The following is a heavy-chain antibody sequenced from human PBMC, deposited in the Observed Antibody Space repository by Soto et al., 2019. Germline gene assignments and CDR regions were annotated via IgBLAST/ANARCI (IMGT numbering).Heavy chain of an antibody. V-gene: IGHV4-4*02. CDR3: ARALAVAGPYHWFDP. Sequence: SETLSLTCAVSGGSISSSNGWSWVRQPPGKGLEWIGEIYHSGSTNYNPSLKSRVTISVDKSKNQFSLKLSSVTAADTAVYYCARALAVAGPYHWFDPWGQGTLVTVSS. J-gene: IGHJ5*02. CDR1: GGSISSSNG. D-gene: IGHD6-19*01. CDR2: IYHSGST.